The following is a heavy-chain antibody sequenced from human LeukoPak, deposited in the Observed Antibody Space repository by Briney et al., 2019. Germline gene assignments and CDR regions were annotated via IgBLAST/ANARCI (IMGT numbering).Heavy chain of an antibody. CDR3: AREAEQLVQFDY. CDR1: GGSISSSSYY. Sequence: PSETLSLTCTVSGGSISSSSYYWGWIRQPPGKGLEWIGSIYYSGSTYYNPSLKSRVTISVDRSKNQFSLKLSSVTAADTAVYYCAREAEQLVQFDYWGQGTLVTVSS. D-gene: IGHD6-6*01. CDR2: IYYSGST. V-gene: IGHV4-39*07. J-gene: IGHJ4*02.